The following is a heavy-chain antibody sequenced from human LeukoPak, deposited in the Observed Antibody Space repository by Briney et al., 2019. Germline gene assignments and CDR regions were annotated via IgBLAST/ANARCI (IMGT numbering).Heavy chain of an antibody. V-gene: IGHV1-18*01. J-gene: IGHJ4*02. CDR1: GYSFTSYG. CDR3: ASRTRNCSSTSCQIFDY. CDR2: ISAYNGNT. Sequence: ASVKVSCKASGYSFTSYGISWVRQAPGQGLEWMGWISAYNGNTNYAQKLQGRVTMTTDTSTSTAYMELRSLRSDDTAVYYCASRTRNCSSTSCQIFDYWAREPWSPSPQ. D-gene: IGHD2-2*01.